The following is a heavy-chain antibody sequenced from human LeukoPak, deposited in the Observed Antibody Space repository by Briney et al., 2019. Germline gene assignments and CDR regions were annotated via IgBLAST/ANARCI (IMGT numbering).Heavy chain of an antibody. CDR3: ASAIAEDFYYYYMDV. Sequence: SETLSLTCTVSGGSISSSYWTWVRQPPGKGLEWIGYIYYSGSTNYNPSLKSRVTISVDTSKNQFSLNLSSVTAADTAVYYCASAIAEDFYYYYMDVWGKGTTVTVSS. CDR1: GGSISSSY. D-gene: IGHD1-14*01. J-gene: IGHJ6*03. V-gene: IGHV4-59*01. CDR2: IYYSGST.